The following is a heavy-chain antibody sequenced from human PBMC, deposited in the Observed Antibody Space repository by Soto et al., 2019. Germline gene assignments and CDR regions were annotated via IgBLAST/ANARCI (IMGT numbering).Heavy chain of an antibody. CDR2: IYYSGST. J-gene: IGHJ5*02. CDR3: ARVRVNTAMGPYNWFDP. V-gene: IGHV4-39*02. D-gene: IGHD5-18*01. CDR1: GGSISSSSYY. Sequence: SETLSLTCTVSGGSISSSSYYWGWIRQPPGKGLEWIGSIYYSGSTYYNPSLKSRVTMTTDTSTSTAYMELRSLRSDDTAVYYCARVRVNTAMGPYNWFDPWGQGTLVTVSS.